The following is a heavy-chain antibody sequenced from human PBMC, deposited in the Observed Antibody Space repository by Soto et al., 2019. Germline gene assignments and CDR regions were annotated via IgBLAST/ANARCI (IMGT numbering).Heavy chain of an antibody. J-gene: IGHJ5*02. V-gene: IGHV4-30-2*01. CDR2: IYTSGST. Sequence: PSETLSLTCAVSEGSFSTGDYSWNWIRQPPGKGLEWIGYIYTSGSTYYSSSLKSRVTISVDRSKNQFSLQLTSVTAADTAVYYCARGRVVVPAAVMFNCLDPWGQGALVTVS. D-gene: IGHD2-2*01. CDR3: ARGRVVVPAAVMFNCLDP. CDR1: EGSFSTGDYS.